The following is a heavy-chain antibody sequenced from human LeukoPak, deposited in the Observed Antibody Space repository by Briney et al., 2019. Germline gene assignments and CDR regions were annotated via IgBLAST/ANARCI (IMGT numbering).Heavy chain of an antibody. D-gene: IGHD3-22*01. CDR1: GFTFSSYG. J-gene: IGHJ4*02. V-gene: IGHV3-30*18. Sequence: GGSLRLSCAAPGFTFSSYGMHWVRQAPGKGLEWVAVISYDGSNKYYADSVKGRFTISRDNSKNTLYLQMNSLRAEDTAVYYCAKDRRYYDSSGYPDYWGQGTLVTVSS. CDR3: AKDRRYYDSSGYPDY. CDR2: ISYDGSNK.